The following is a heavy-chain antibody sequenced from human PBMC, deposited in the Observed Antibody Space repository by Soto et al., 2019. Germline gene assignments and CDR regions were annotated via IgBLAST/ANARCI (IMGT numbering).Heavy chain of an antibody. CDR2: ISAYNGNT. V-gene: IGHV1-18*01. J-gene: IGHJ4*02. CDR3: ARDVLDILTGYAYHYFDY. D-gene: IGHD3-9*01. Sequence: ASVKVSCKASGYTFTSYGISWVRQAPGQGLERMGWISAYNGNTNYAQKLQGRVTMTTDTSTSTAYMELRSLRSDDTAVYYCARDVLDILTGYAYHYFDYWGQGTLVTVSS. CDR1: GYTFTSYG.